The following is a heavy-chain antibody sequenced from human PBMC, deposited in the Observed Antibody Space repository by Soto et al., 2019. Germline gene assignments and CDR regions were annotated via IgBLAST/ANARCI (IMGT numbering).Heavy chain of an antibody. V-gene: IGHV3-7*01. Sequence: EVQVVESGGDLVQPGGSLRLSCAASGFAFNNDWMKWVRQASGKGLEWVASIQEDGTNTCYADSVRGRFTLSRDNTKNSLYLQMNSLRAEDTAVYYCARGGGIVDNWGQGTRVTVSS. CDR3: ARGGGIVDN. J-gene: IGHJ4*02. CDR1: GFAFNNDW. D-gene: IGHD3-10*01. CDR2: IQEDGTNT.